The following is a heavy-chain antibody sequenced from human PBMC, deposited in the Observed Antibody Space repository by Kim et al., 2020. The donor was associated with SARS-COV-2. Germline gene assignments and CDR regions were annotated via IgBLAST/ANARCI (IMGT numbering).Heavy chain of an antibody. D-gene: IGHD2-15*01. J-gene: IGHJ4*02. Sequence: ASVKVSCKASGYTFTSYGISWVRQAPGQGLEWMGWISAYNGNTNYAQKLQGRVTMTTDTSTSTAYMELRSLRSDDTAVYYCARAEYCSGGSCLDLDYWGQGTLVTVSS. CDR2: ISAYNGNT. CDR1: GYTFTSYG. CDR3: ARAEYCSGGSCLDLDY. V-gene: IGHV1-18*01.